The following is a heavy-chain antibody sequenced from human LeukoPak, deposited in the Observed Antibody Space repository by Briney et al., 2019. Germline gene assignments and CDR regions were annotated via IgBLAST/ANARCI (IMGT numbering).Heavy chain of an antibody. D-gene: IGHD3-22*01. CDR3: ARDKHYYDSSGYKNEYNFDY. CDR2: INPNSGGT. CDR1: GYTFTSYG. V-gene: IGHV1-2*02. Sequence: ASVKVSCKASGYTFTSYGISWVRQAPGQGLEWMGWINPNSGGTNYAQKFQGRVTMTRDTSISTAYMELSRLRSDDTAVYYCARDKHYYDSSGYKNEYNFDYWGQGTLVTVSS. J-gene: IGHJ4*02.